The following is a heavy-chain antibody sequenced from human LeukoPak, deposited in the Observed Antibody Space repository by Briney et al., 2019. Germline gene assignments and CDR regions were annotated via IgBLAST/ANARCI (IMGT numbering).Heavy chain of an antibody. Sequence: GGSLRLSCAASRFTFNNYGMHWVRQAPGKGLEWVAFIRFDGSNKYYADSVKGRFTIPRDNAKNSLYLQMNSLRAEDTAVYYCVRDLYRIVVVPHYFDYWGQGTLVTVSS. CDR2: IRFDGSNK. D-gene: IGHD3-22*01. CDR1: RFTFNNYG. J-gene: IGHJ4*02. CDR3: VRDLYRIVVVPHYFDY. V-gene: IGHV3-30*02.